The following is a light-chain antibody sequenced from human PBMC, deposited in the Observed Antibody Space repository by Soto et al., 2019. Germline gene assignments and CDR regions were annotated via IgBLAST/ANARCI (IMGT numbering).Light chain of an antibody. V-gene: IGKV1-5*03. CDR2: KAS. Sequence: IQMTQSPSTLSASVGDRVTITCRASQSLSNWLAWYQQKPGKAPKLLIYKASTLKSGVPSRFSGSVSGTEFTLTISSLQPDDFATYYCQHYNSYSEAFGQGTKVDNK. J-gene: IGKJ1*01. CDR1: QSLSNW. CDR3: QHYNSYSEA.